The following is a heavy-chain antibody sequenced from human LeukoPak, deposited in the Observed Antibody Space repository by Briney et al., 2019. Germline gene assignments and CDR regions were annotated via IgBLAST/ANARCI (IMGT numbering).Heavy chain of an antibody. CDR1: GFTFSSYA. Sequence: GGSLRLSCAASGFTFSSYAMHWVRQAPGKGPEWVAVISYDGSNKYYADSVKGRFTISRDNSKNTLYLQMNSLRAEDTAVYYCARTPGDYWGQGTLVTVSS. J-gene: IGHJ4*02. D-gene: IGHD3-10*01. V-gene: IGHV3-30*04. CDR3: ARTPGDY. CDR2: ISYDGSNK.